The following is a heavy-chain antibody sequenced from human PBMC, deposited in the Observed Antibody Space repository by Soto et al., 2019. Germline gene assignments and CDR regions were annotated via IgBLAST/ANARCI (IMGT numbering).Heavy chain of an antibody. D-gene: IGHD2-2*01. Sequence: EVQLVESGGGLVQPGGSLRLSCAASEFTFSSYWMHWVRQAPGKGLMWVSRIRGDGSITNYADSVKGRFTISRDNAKNTLYLQMNCLRAEDTAVYYWGRGLPSRYVMDVWGQGTTVTVSS. V-gene: IGHV3-74*02. CDR1: EFTFSSYW. J-gene: IGHJ6*02. CDR2: IRGDGSIT. CDR3: GRGLPSRYVMDV.